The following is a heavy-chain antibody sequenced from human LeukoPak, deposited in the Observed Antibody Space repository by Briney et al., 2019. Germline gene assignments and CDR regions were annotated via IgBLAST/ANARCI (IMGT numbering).Heavy chain of an antibody. J-gene: IGHJ4*02. CDR1: GYSISSGYY. D-gene: IGHD6-13*01. Sequence: SETLSLTCTVSGYSISSGYYWGWIRQPPGKGLEWIGSIYHSGSTYYNPSLKSRVTMSVDTSKNQFSLKLSSVTAADTAVYYCARDISSSWDDYFDYWGQGTLVTVSS. CDR3: ARDISSSWDDYFDY. CDR2: IYHSGST. V-gene: IGHV4-38-2*02.